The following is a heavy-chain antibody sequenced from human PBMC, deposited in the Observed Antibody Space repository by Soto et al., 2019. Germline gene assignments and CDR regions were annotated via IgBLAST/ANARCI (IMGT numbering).Heavy chain of an antibody. CDR2: INAGNGKT. J-gene: IGHJ6*02. V-gene: IGHV1-3*01. CDR3: ARDPIRIWFGERNYAMDV. Sequence: GPSVKVSCKASGYTFSSYAMHWVRQAPGHRLEWMGWINAGNGKTESSQKLEDRVTITRDTSASTAYMELNSLRSEDTAVYYCARDPIRIWFGERNYAMDVWGQGTTVTVSS. CDR1: GYTFSSYA. D-gene: IGHD3-10*01.